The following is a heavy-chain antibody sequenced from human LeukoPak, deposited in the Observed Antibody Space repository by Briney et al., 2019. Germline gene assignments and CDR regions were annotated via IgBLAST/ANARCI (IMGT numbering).Heavy chain of an antibody. Sequence: GPSVKVSCKASGGTFSSYAICWVRQAPGQGLEWMGGIIPIFGTANYAQKFQGRVTITADKSTSTAYMELSSLRSEDTAVYYCARGIADTYDSSGYNDYWGQGTLVTVSS. CDR3: ARGIADTYDSSGYNDY. D-gene: IGHD3-22*01. CDR1: GGTFSSYA. J-gene: IGHJ4*02. CDR2: IIPIFGTA. V-gene: IGHV1-69*06.